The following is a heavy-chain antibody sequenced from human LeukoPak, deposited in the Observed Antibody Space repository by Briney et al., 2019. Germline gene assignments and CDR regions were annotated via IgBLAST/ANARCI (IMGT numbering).Heavy chain of an antibody. J-gene: IGHJ4*02. CDR3: VRDKFGTLIYGSSCFDS. D-gene: IGHD6-6*01. CDR2: INSDGSSA. CDR1: GFTFSSYW. Sequence: GGSLRLSCAASGFTFSSYWMHWVRQAPGKGLVWVSRINSDGSSAIYADSVRGRFTFSRDNAKNTLYLQMNSLRAEDTAVYSCVRDKFGTLIYGSSCFDSWGQGTLVIVSS. V-gene: IGHV3-74*01.